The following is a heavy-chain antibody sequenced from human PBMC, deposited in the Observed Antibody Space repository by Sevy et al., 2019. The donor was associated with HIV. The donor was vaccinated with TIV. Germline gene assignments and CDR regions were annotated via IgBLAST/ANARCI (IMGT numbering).Heavy chain of an antibody. V-gene: IGHV3-11*01. J-gene: IGHJ6*02. CDR2: ISGTPDNI. CDR3: ARDHVKDGDLGDYYYFAMDV. D-gene: IGHD4-17*01. CDR1: GFTLSDYY. Sequence: GESLKISCAASGFTLSDYYISWIRQAPGKGLEWVSYISGTPDNIYYAASVKGRFTISRDNAKNSLYLQMNSLRAEDTAVYYCARDHVKDGDLGDYYYFAMDVWGQGTTVTVSS.